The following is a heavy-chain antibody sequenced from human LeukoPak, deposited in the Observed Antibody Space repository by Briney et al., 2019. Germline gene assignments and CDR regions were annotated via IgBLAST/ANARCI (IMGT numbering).Heavy chain of an antibody. CDR3: ARAWLEGPTVAKSICDY. Sequence: GGSLRLSCAASGFPFSSYTLHWVRQAPGKGLEWVALISDDGSNKYYADSVRGRFTISRDNSKNTLYLKMNSLRAEDTAVYYCARAWLEGPTVAKSICDYWGQGTLVTVSS. J-gene: IGHJ4*02. CDR1: GFPFSSYT. CDR2: ISDDGSNK. D-gene: IGHD4-23*01. V-gene: IGHV3-30-3*01.